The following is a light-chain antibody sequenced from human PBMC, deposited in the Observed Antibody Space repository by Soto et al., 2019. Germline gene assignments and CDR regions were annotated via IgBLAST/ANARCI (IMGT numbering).Light chain of an antibody. CDR1: QGIRSA. CDR2: DAS. CDR3: QQFNSYPS. J-gene: IGKJ3*01. V-gene: IGKV1-13*02. Sequence: AIQLTQSPSSLSASVGDRVTISCRASQGIRSALAWYQQKPGKAPKVLIYDASSLESGVPSRFSGSGSGTDFTLTISSLQPEDFATYYCQQFNSYPSFGPGTKVDIK.